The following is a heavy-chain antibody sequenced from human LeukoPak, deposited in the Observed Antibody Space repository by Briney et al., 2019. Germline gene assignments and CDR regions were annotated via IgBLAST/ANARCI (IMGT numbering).Heavy chain of an antibody. CDR3: ASGGQYGDYVERFDY. CDR1: GYTFTSYD. Sequence: GASVKVSCKASGYTFTSYDINWVRQAPGQGLEWMGGIIPIFGTANYAQKFQGRVTITTDESTSTAYMELSSLRSEDTAVYYCASGGQYGDYVERFDYWGQGTLVTVSS. CDR2: IIPIFGTA. V-gene: IGHV1-69*05. D-gene: IGHD4-17*01. J-gene: IGHJ4*02.